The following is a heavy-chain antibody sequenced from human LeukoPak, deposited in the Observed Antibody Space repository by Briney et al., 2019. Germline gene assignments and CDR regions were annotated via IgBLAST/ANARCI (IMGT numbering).Heavy chain of an antibody. D-gene: IGHD3-10*01. J-gene: IGHJ4*02. CDR1: GITFSSYW. Sequence: GGSLRLSCAASGITFSSYWTSWVRQAPGQGLDWVANIKPDGSDKHYVDSAKGRFTISRDNAKNSLYQQFNSLTAEDTAVYYCARLRGSNNFDNWGQGTLVTVTS. CDR2: IKPDGSDK. CDR3: ARLRGSNNFDN. V-gene: IGHV3-7*04.